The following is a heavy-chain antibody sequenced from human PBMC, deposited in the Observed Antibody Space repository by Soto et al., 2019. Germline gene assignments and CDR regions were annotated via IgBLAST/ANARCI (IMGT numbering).Heavy chain of an antibody. D-gene: IGHD5-18*01. CDR3: ARDLLEGYGHARQLDY. Sequence: ILSCVASGFTFSAYSMSWVRQAPGQGLEWVSSITSSSTYIYYTRSVEGRFTISRDDAKNSLHLQMNSLRAEDTAVYYCARDLLEGYGHARQLDYWGQGTLVTVSS. J-gene: IGHJ4*02. CDR2: ITSSSTYI. CDR1: GFTFSAYS. V-gene: IGHV3-21*06.